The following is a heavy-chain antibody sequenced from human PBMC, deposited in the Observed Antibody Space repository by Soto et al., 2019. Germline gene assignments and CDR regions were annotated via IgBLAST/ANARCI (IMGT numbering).Heavy chain of an antibody. J-gene: IGHJ6*02. V-gene: IGHV3-7*01. CDR2: IKQDGSEK. CDR1: GFTFSSYW. D-gene: IGHD2-2*01. CDR3: ARRSVVVPAASYYYGMDV. Sequence: PGGSLRLSCAASGFTFSSYWMSWVRQAPGKGLEWVANIKQDGSEKYYVDTVKGRINNSRDNAKNSLYLQMNSLRAEDTAVYYCARRSVVVPAASYYYGMDVWGQGT.